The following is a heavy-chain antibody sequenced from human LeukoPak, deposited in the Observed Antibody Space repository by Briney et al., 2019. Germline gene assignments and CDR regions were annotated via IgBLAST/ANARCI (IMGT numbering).Heavy chain of an antibody. CDR2: IHYSGSI. Sequence: SETLSLTCTVSDDSISSGVYYWTWIRQHPGKGLEWIGYIHYSGSIHYNPSLQSRVTISVDTSKNQFSLKLTSVTGADAAVYYCARGGDATKAGSEWGQGTLVTVSS. V-gene: IGHV4-31*03. CDR1: DDSISSGVYY. CDR3: ARGGDATKAGSE. J-gene: IGHJ4*02. D-gene: IGHD1-14*01.